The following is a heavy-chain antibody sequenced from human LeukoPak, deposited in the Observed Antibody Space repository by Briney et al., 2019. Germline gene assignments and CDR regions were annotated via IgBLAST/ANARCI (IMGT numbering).Heavy chain of an antibody. Sequence: SETLSLTCTVSGGSISSYYWSWIRQPPGKGLEWIGYIYYSGSTNYNPSLKSRVTISVDTSKNQFSLKLSSVTAADTAVYYCARDLTSRYSSSWKQIGDYWGQGTLVTVSS. CDR3: ARDLTSRYSSSWKQIGDY. V-gene: IGHV4-59*01. J-gene: IGHJ4*02. D-gene: IGHD6-13*01. CDR1: GGSISSYY. CDR2: IYYSGST.